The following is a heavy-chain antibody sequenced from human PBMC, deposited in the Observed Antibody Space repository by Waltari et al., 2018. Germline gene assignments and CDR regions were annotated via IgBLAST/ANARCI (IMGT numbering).Heavy chain of an antibody. D-gene: IGHD3-16*02. CDR3: AREATYRFVYYGLDV. CDR2: IDKSGST. Sequence: QVQLQESGPRLVKPSQTLSLTCSVSGGSLDSGYYYWSWVRQPAGKGLEWIGRIDKSGSTPYNPSLYTRVSISLDTSKKQIFLKLASVTAADTAIYFCAREATYRFVYYGLDVWGQGTTVTVSS. V-gene: IGHV4-61*02. J-gene: IGHJ6*02. CDR1: GGSLDSGYYY.